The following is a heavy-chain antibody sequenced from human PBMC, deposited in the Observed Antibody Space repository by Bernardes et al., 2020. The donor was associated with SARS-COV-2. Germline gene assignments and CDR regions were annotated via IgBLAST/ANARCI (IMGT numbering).Heavy chain of an antibody. CDR3: AMEPQGGFDY. CDR1: GFTFSAYP. Sequence: GGSLRLSCVGSGFTFSAYPMHWVRQAPGKGLDCVSAISGDAYNTYYTNSVRGRFTISRDNSKNTLYLQMGSLGADDTAVYYCAMEPQGGFDYWGQGTLVTVS. J-gene: IGHJ4*02. D-gene: IGHD1-1*01. CDR2: ISGDAYNT. V-gene: IGHV3-64*01.